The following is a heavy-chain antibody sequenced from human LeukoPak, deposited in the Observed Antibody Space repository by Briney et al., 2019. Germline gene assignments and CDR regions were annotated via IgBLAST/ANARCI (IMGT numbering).Heavy chain of an antibody. CDR2: ISAYNGNT. D-gene: IGHD3-10*01. CDR1: GYTFTSYG. J-gene: IGHJ5*02. V-gene: IGHV1-18*01. CDR3: ARGVYYYGSGSPARWFDP. Sequence: GASVKVSCKASGYTFTSYGISWVRQAPGQGLEWMGWISAYNGNTNYAQKLQGRVTMTTDTSTSTAYMELRSLRSDDTAVYYCARGVYYYGSGSPARWFDPWGQGTLVTVSS.